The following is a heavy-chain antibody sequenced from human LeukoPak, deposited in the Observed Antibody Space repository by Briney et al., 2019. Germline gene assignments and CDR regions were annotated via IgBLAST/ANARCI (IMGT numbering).Heavy chain of an antibody. CDR1: GYSISSGYY. D-gene: IGHD3-10*01. CDR2: IYHSGST. CDR3: ARLFTMVRGYFDP. V-gene: IGHV4-38-2*02. Sequence: PSETLSLTCTVSGYSISSGYYWGWIRQPPGKGLEWIGSIYHSGSTYYNPSLKSRVTISVDTSKNQFSLKLSSVTAADTAVYYCARLFTMVRGYFDPWGQGTLVTVSS. J-gene: IGHJ5*02.